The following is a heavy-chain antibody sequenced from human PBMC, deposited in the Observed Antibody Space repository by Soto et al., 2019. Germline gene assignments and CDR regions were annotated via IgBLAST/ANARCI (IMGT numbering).Heavy chain of an antibody. CDR2: IIPIFGTA. D-gene: IGHD2-2*01. V-gene: IGHV1-69*01. CDR3: ARVVVVPAATPDYYYYYGMDV. CDR1: GGTFSSYA. J-gene: IGHJ6*02. Sequence: QVQLVQSGAEVKKPGSSVKVSCKASGGTFSSYAISWVRQAPGQGLEWMGGIIPIFGTANYAQKFQGRVTITADESTSTAYMELISRRSEDTAVYYCARVVVVPAATPDYYYYYGMDVWGQGTTVTVSS.